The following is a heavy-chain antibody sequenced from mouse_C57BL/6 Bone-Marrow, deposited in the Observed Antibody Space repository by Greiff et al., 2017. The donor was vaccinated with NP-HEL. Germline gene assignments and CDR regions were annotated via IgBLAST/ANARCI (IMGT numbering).Heavy chain of an antibody. CDR3: TIVLRGWYFDV. D-gene: IGHD3-1*01. V-gene: IGHV14-1*01. CDR1: GFNIKDYY. CDR2: IDPEDGDT. J-gene: IGHJ1*03. Sequence: VQLQQSGAELVRPGASVKLSCTASGFNIKDYYMHWVKQRPEQGLDWIGRIDPEDGDTEYAPKFQGKATMTADTSSNTAYLQLSSLTSEDTAVYYCTIVLRGWYFDVWGTGTTVTVSS.